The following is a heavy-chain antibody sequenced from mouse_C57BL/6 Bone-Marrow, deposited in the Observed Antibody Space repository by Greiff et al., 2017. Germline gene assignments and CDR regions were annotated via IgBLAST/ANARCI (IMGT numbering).Heavy chain of an antibody. CDR3: ARLQLGPWFAY. Sequence: DVKLVESGGDLVKPGGSLKLSCAASGFTFSSYGMSWVRQTPDKRLEWVATISSGGSYNYYPDSVKGRFTISRDNAKNTLYLQMSSLKSEDTAMYYCARLQLGPWFAYWGHGTLVTVSA. CDR1: GFTFSSYG. V-gene: IGHV5-6*02. CDR2: ISSGGSYN. D-gene: IGHD4-1*02. J-gene: IGHJ3*01.